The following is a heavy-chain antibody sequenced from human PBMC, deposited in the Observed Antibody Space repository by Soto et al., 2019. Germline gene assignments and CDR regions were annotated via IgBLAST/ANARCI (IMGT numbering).Heavy chain of an antibody. CDR2: VKDGGST. Sequence: SETLSLTCTVNGGSLTGYYWSWIRQPPGKGLEWIGEVKDGGSTNYSPSLRGRVSISADTSKNHFSLTVTSVTAADTAVYYCARRIVATEPFDYWGQGTLVTVSS. J-gene: IGHJ4*02. CDR3: ARRIVATEPFDY. CDR1: GGSLTGYY. D-gene: IGHD5-12*01. V-gene: IGHV4-34*01.